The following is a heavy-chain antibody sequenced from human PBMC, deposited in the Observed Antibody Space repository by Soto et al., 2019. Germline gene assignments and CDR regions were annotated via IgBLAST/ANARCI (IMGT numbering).Heavy chain of an antibody. D-gene: IGHD3-10*01. CDR2: IYWDDDK. V-gene: IGHV2-5*02. CDR1: GFSLCASGVG. J-gene: IGHJ6*02. Sequence: QITLKESGPTLVKPTQTLTLNCTFSGFSLCASGVGVGWICRPPGKALEWLALIYWDDDKSYSPSLKSRLTITKDTPKNQVVLTMTNTDPVDTATYYCAHRLDYGSESYYHYYYGMDVWGQGTTVTVSS. CDR3: AHRLDYGSESYYHYYYGMDV.